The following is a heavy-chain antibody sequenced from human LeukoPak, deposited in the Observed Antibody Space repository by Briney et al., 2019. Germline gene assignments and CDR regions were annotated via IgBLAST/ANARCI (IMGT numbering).Heavy chain of an antibody. CDR2: IIPIFGTA. V-gene: IGHV1-69*05. D-gene: IGHD7-27*01. Sequence: ASVKVSCKASGGTFSSYAISWVRQAPVQGLEWMGGIIPIFGTANYAQEFQGRVTITTDESTSTAYMGLSSLRSEDTAVYYCARELGILGAFDIWGQGTMVTVSS. CDR3: ARELGILGAFDI. J-gene: IGHJ3*02. CDR1: GGTFSSYA.